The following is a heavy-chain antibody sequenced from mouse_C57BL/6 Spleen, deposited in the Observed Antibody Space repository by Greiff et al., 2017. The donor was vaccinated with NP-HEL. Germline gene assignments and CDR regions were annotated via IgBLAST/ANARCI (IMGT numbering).Heavy chain of an antibody. Sequence: VQLQQPGAELVRPGSSVKLSCKASGYTFTSYWMHWVKQRPIQGLEWIGNIDPSDSETHYNQKFKDKATLTVDKSSSTAYMQLSILTSEDSAVYYCARESSGYPDYWGQGTTLTVSS. CDR3: ARESSGYPDY. J-gene: IGHJ2*01. CDR2: IDPSDSET. V-gene: IGHV1-52*01. CDR1: GYTFTSYW. D-gene: IGHD3-2*02.